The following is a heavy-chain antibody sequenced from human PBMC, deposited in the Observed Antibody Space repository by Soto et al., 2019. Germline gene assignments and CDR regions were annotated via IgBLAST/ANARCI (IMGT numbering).Heavy chain of an antibody. CDR2: IWYDGSNK. J-gene: IGHJ4*02. CDR3: ARARRSYCRSTSCPSDY. CDR1: GFTFSSYG. D-gene: IGHD2-2*01. V-gene: IGHV3-33*01. Sequence: QVQLVESGGGVVQPGRSLRLSCAASGFTFSSYGMHWVRQAPGKGLEWVAVIWYDGSNKYYADSVKGRFTISRDNSKNTLYLQMNSLRAEDTAVYYCARARRSYCRSTSCPSDYWGQGTLVTVSS.